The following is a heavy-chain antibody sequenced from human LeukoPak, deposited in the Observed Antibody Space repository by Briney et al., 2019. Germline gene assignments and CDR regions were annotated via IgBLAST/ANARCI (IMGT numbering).Heavy chain of an antibody. V-gene: IGHV1-69*05. D-gene: IGHD3-22*01. CDR1: GGTFSSHG. Sequence: GASVKVSCKASGGTFSSHGFSWVRQAPGQGLEWMGGIIPIFGTTNYAQKFQGRVTITTDDSTSTGYMELSSLRSEDTAVCYCARRWPHSSGYYLFDYWGQGTLVTVSS. CDR3: ARRWPHSSGYYLFDY. J-gene: IGHJ4*02. CDR2: IIPIFGTT.